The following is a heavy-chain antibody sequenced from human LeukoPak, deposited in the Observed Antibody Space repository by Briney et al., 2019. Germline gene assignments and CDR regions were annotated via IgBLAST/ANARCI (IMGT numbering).Heavy chain of an antibody. CDR1: GGTFRYYA. CDR3: ARVAAGTTFXXNWFDP. D-gene: IGHD1-7*01. V-gene: IGHV1-69*13. Sequence: GASVKVSCKTSGGTFRYYAIGRVRQAPGHGLEWMGGLIPMFGTTNYAQQFQGRVTITADESTTTSYMELSRLRFEDTAVYFCARVAAGTTFXXNWFDP. J-gene: IGHJ5*02. CDR2: LIPMFGTT.